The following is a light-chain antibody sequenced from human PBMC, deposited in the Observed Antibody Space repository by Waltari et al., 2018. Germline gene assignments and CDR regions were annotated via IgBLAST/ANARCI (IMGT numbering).Light chain of an antibody. Sequence: QSVLTQPPSASGTPGQRVTISCSGSSSNIGSNTVNWYQQLPGTAPKPLIYSNNQRPSGVPDRFSGSKSGTSASLAISGRQSEDEADYYCAAWDDSLNGHWVFGGGTKLTVL. CDR2: SNN. CDR3: AAWDDSLNGHWV. V-gene: IGLV1-44*01. J-gene: IGLJ3*02. CDR1: SSNIGSNT.